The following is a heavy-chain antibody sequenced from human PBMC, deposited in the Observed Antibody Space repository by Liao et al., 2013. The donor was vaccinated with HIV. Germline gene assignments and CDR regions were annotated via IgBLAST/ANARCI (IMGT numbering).Heavy chain of an antibody. J-gene: IGHJ4*02. CDR3: ARGRGGWLRIGSYFDN. V-gene: IGHV4-34*01. CDR2: INHSGNV. CDR1: GGSFSGSY. Sequence: QVQLQQWGAGLLKPSETLSLTCAVYGGSFSGSYWSWIRQPPGKGLEWIGEINHSGNVDYHPSLKSRVTISLDTSKNQFSLNLTSVTAADTALYFCARGRGGWLRIGSYFDNWGQGTLVTVS. D-gene: IGHD3-10*01.